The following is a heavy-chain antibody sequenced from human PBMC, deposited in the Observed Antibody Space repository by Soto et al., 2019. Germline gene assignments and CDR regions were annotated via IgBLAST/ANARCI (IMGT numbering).Heavy chain of an antibody. D-gene: IGHD4-17*01. Sequence: QVQLVQSGAEVKKPGSSVKVSCKASGGTFTNYAINWVRQAPGQGLEWMGGIIPISGAVNYAQKFQGRVTITADESTSTVYMALSSLRSENTAVYYCARTTTAYNWLDLWCQGNLVTVSS. CDR2: IIPISGAV. V-gene: IGHV1-69*01. J-gene: IGHJ5*02. CDR1: GGTFTNYA. CDR3: ARTTTAYNWLDL.